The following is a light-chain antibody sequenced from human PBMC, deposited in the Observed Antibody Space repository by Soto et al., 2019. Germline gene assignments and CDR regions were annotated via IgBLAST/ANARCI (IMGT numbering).Light chain of an antibody. Sequence: EIVLTQSPGTLSLSPGERATLSCRASQSISSSLAWFQQKRGQPPSLLIYDASSRATGIPDRFSGSGSGTDFTLTISRLEPEDFAVYYCQLYGGSRDTFGQGTKLEIK. J-gene: IGKJ2*01. V-gene: IGKV3-20*01. CDR1: QSISSS. CDR2: DAS. CDR3: QLYGGSRDT.